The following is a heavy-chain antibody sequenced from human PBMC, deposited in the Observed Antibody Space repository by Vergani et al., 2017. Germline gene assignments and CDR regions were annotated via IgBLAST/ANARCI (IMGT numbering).Heavy chain of an antibody. V-gene: IGHV4-34*01. Sequence: QVQLQQWGAGLLKPSETLSLTCAVYGRSFSGFYWSWIRQPPGKGLEWIGEINHSRSTNYNPSLKSRVTISVDTSKNQFSLKLSSGTAADTAVYYCARGVAVAGRYYYYGMDVWGQGSTVTVSS. D-gene: IGHD6-19*01. CDR3: ARGVAVAGRYYYYGMDV. CDR1: GRSFSGFY. CDR2: INHSRST. J-gene: IGHJ6*02.